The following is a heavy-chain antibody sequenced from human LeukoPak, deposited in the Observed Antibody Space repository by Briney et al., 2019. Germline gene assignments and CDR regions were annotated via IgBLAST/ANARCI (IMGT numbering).Heavy chain of an antibody. CDR1: GGSINNYY. CDR2: IYYSGST. Sequence: PSETLSLTCTVSGGSINNYYWSWIRQPPGKGLEWIGYIYYSGSTNYNPSLKSRVTISVDTSKNQFSLKLSSVTAADTAVYYCARSNLGYCSGGSCYTYDYWGQGTLVTVSS. CDR3: ARSNLGYCSGGSCYTYDY. V-gene: IGHV4-59*01. D-gene: IGHD2-15*01. J-gene: IGHJ4*02.